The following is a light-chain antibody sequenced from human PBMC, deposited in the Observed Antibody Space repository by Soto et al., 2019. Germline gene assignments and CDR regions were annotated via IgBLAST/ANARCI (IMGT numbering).Light chain of an antibody. J-gene: IGKJ4*01. Sequence: IRLTQSPTSLIASVGDRVTITCQASQYVGNYLNWYQQKPGEPHRLLISGASNLEPGVPARCGGSGTGADITFIISDVQPEDVVTYFFQQYDNIILSFGGGTKVEI. CDR2: GAS. CDR1: QYVGNY. CDR3: QQYDNIILS. V-gene: IGKV1-33*01.